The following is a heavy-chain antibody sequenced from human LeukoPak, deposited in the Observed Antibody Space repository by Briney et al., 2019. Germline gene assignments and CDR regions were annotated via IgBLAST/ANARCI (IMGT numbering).Heavy chain of an antibody. CDR1: GYSFTSYW. V-gene: IGHV5-51*01. CDR2: IYPGDSDT. D-gene: IGHD6-13*01. J-gene: IGHJ5*02. Sequence: GESLKISCKGSGYSFTSYWIGWVRQMPGKGLEWMGTIYPGDSDTRYSPSFQGQVTISADKSISTAYLQWSSLKASDTAMYYCARQRFLSSSWAWFDPWGQGTLVTVSS. CDR3: ARQRFLSSSWAWFDP.